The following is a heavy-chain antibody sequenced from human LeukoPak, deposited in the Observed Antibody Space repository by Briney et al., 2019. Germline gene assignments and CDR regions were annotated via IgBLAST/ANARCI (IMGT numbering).Heavy chain of an antibody. CDR1: GFSFSTYA. J-gene: IGHJ4*02. Sequence: GGSLRLSCSASGFSFSTYAMSWVRRAPGKGPEWVSTICGSGGSTYYADSVKGRFTLSRDNSKNTLYLQMNSLRAEDTAIYYCANGGDSGGYYVAHFDYWGQGTVITVSS. D-gene: IGHD3-22*01. CDR2: ICGSGGST. V-gene: IGHV3-23*01. CDR3: ANGGDSGGYYVAHFDY.